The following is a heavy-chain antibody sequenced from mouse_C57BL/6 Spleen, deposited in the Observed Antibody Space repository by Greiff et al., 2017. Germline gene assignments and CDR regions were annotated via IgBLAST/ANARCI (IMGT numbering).Heavy chain of an antibody. V-gene: IGHV2-6-1*01. CDR1: GFSLTSYG. CDR3: ARQGWGYAMDY. D-gene: IGHD1-1*02. J-gene: IGHJ4*01. CDR2: IWSDGST. Sequence: VKLMESGPGLVAPSQSLSITCTVSGFSLTSYGVHWVRQPPGKGLEWLVVIWSDGSTTYNSALKSRLSNSKDNSKSHVFVKMNSLQADDPARYYCARQGWGYAMDYWGQGTSVTVSS.